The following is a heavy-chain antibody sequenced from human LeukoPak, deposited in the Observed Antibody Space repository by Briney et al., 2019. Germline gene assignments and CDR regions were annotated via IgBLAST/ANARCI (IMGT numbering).Heavy chain of an antibody. CDR2: IIPIFGTA. CDR1: GGTFSSYA. Sequence: ASVKVSCKASGGTFSSYAISWVRQAPGQGLEWMGGIIPIFGTANYAQKFQGRVTITTDESTSTAYMELSSLRSEDTAVYYCARGTAYDSSGYPTGESDYWGQGTLVTVSS. D-gene: IGHD3-22*01. V-gene: IGHV1-69*05. J-gene: IGHJ4*02. CDR3: ARGTAYDSSGYPTGESDY.